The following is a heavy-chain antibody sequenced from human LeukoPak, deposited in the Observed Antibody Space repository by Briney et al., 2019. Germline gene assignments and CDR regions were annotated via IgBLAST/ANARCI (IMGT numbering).Heavy chain of an antibody. CDR2: INHSGST. J-gene: IGHJ4*02. Sequence: SETLSLTCAVYGGSFSGYYWSWLRQPPGKGLEWIGEINHSGSTNYNPSLKSRVTISVDTSKNQFSLKLSSVTAAYTAVYYCARSSLVVVVAATPRFDYWGQGTLVTVSS. D-gene: IGHD2-15*01. CDR1: GGSFSGYY. CDR3: ARSSLVVVVAATPRFDY. V-gene: IGHV4-34*01.